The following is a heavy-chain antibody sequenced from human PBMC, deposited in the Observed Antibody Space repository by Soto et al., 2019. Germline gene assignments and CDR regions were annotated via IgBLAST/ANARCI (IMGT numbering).Heavy chain of an antibody. D-gene: IGHD2-2*01. CDR3: AMGITVRSAFGVPVAKIKGLKVLDI. Sequence: GESLKISCKGSGYSFSTYWIGWVRQMPGKGLEWMGIIYPGDSDTRYSPSFQGQVTISADKSISTAYLQWSSLKASDTAMYYCAMGITVRSAFGVPVAKIKGLKVLDIGGQGKM. CDR1: GYSFSTYW. V-gene: IGHV5-51*06. J-gene: IGHJ3*02. CDR2: IYPGDSDT.